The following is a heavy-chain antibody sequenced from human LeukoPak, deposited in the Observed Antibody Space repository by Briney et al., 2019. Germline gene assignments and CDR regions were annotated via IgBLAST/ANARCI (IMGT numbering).Heavy chain of an antibody. Sequence: QSGGSLRLSCAASGFTFSSYEMNWVRQAPGKGLEWISYISSSGSTIYYADSVKGRFTISRDDAKSSLYLQMNSLRAEDTAVYFCAKENTKTTFRPGEATVTKGYFDYWGQGTLVTVSS. CDR3: AKENTKTTFRPGEATVTKGYFDY. CDR1: GFTFSSYE. V-gene: IGHV3-48*03. J-gene: IGHJ4*02. CDR2: ISSSGSTI. D-gene: IGHD4-17*01.